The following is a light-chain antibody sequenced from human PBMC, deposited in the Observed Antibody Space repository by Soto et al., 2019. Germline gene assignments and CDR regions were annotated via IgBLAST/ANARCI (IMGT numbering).Light chain of an antibody. CDR2: EVT. CDR3: CSYAGNSEV. J-gene: IGLJ1*01. CDR1: SGDVGSYNR. Sequence: QSALTQPASVSGSPGQSSTIPCTGTSGDVGSYNRVSWYQQHPGKAPKLMIYEVTERPSGVSNRCSGSKSGNTPSLTIAGLQPEDEADYYCCSYAGNSEVFGTGTKLTVL. V-gene: IGLV2-23*02.